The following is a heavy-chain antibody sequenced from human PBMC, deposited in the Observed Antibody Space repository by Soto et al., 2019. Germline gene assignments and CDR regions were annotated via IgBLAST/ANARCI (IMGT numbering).Heavy chain of an antibody. CDR3: ARGGSSEL. V-gene: IGHV4-4*02. CDR1: GGSIASDKW. D-gene: IGHD6-6*01. CDR2: INHRGST. Sequence: SETLSLTCAVSGGSIASDKWWSWVRQSPGKGLEWLGEINHRGSTIYNPSLKSRVTISVDTSRNQFYLKVKSVTAADTAVYYCARGGSSELWGQGTLVTVSS. J-gene: IGHJ4*02.